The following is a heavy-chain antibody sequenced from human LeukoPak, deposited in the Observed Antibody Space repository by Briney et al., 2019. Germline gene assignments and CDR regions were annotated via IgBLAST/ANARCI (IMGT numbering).Heavy chain of an antibody. D-gene: IGHD1-26*01. V-gene: IGHV4-39*01. CDR2: IYYSGST. CDR3: ARRMSSGSPPFDY. CDR1: VGSISSSSYY. Sequence: SETLSLTSTFPVGSISSSSYYWGWIRHPPGKGLEWIGSIYYSGSTYYNPSLKSRVTISVDTSKNQFSLKLSSVTAADTAVYYCARRMSSGSPPFDYWGQGTLVTVSS. J-gene: IGHJ4*02.